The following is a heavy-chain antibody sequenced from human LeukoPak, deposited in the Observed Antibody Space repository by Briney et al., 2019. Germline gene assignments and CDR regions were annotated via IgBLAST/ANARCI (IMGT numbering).Heavy chain of an antibody. CDR2: ITGSGGTT. CDR1: GFTLRDNF. V-gene: IGHV3-23*01. J-gene: IGHJ3*01. D-gene: IGHD4-17*01. CDR3: AKDPNGDYVGAFDF. Sequence: GGSLRLSCAASGFTLRDNFMSWIRQAPGQGLEWVSVITGSGGTTYYADSVKGRFTISRDNSKNTLYLQMNSLRVEDTAVYYCAKDPNGDYVGAFDFWGQGTLVTVSS.